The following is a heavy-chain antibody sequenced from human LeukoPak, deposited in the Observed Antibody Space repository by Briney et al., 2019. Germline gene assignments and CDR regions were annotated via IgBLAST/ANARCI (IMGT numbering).Heavy chain of an antibody. V-gene: IGHV4-61*02. Sequence: SQTLSLTCSVSGGSISSGSYYWSWIRQPAGKGLEWIGRIYTSGSTNYNPSLKSRVTISVDTSKNQFSLKLSSVTAVDTAVYYCARAGVLERLLSDAFDIWGQGTMVTVSS. D-gene: IGHD3-3*01. CDR3: ARAGVLERLLSDAFDI. CDR1: GGSISSGSYY. CDR2: IYTSGST. J-gene: IGHJ3*02.